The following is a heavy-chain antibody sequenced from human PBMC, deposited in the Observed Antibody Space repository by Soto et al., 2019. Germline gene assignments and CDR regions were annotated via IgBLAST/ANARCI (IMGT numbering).Heavy chain of an antibody. Sequence: QVQLVESGXXXXXXXXXXXLSCTPSGFPFSSYAMHWVRQGPGKGLEWVAVISNDGSGKHYADSVKGRFTITRDNSIYTLTLQRNSLRTEDTAVYYCVFRSANHFDYWGQGTLVTVSS. CDR3: VFRSANHFDY. V-gene: IGHV3-30-3*01. D-gene: IGHD3-3*01. CDR2: ISNDGSGK. CDR1: GFPFSSYA. J-gene: IGHJ4*02.